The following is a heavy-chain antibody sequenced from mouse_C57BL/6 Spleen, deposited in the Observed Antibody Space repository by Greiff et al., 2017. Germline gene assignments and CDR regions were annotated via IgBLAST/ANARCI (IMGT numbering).Heavy chain of an antibody. V-gene: IGHV1-72*01. Sequence: QVQLQQSGAELVKPGASVKLSCKASGYTFTSYWMHWVKQRPGRGLEWIGRIDPNSGGTKYNEKFKSKATLTVDKPSSTAYLQLSSLTSEDSAVYYCASYYGSSYDAIDYWGQGTSVTVSS. J-gene: IGHJ4*01. D-gene: IGHD1-1*01. CDR2: IDPNSGGT. CDR1: GYTFTSYW. CDR3: ASYYGSSYDAIDY.